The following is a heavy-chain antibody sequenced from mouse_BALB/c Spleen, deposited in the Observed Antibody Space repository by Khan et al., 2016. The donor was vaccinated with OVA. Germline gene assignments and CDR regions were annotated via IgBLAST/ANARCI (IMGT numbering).Heavy chain of an antibody. D-gene: IGHD4-1*01. CDR1: GFNIKDTY. CDR3: ARDYWDVFAY. J-gene: IGHJ3*01. Sequence: VQLKESGAELVKPGASVKLSCTASGFNIKDTYMHWVKQRPEQGLEWIGRIDPANGYTKYDPKFQGKATITADTSSNTAYLQRSSLTSEDTAVYYCARDYWDVFAYWGQGTLVTVSA. V-gene: IGHV14-3*02. CDR2: IDPANGYT.